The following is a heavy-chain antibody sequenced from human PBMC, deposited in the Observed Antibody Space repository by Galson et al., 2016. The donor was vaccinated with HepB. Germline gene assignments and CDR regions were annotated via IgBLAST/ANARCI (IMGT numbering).Heavy chain of an antibody. CDR2: ISAYSGNT. D-gene: IGHD4-17*01. CDR3: ARDKQNGLVD. CDR1: GYTFTSNG. J-gene: IGHJ4*02. V-gene: IGHV1-18*01. Sequence: SVKVSCKASGYTFTSNGISWVRQAPGQGLEWMGWISAYSGNTNYAQMIQGRVTMTTDTSTSTAYMELRSLGADDTAVYYCARDKQNGLVDWGQGTLVTVSS.